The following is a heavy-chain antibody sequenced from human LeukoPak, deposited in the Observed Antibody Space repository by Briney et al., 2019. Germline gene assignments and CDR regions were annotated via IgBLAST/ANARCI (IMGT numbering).Heavy chain of an antibody. Sequence: SETLSLTCTVSGGSISSGDYYWSWIRQPPGKGLEWIAYMYYSGSTYCNPSLKSRVTMSADTSKNQLSLKLSAVTAADTAVYYCARPYYYDSRIDPWGQGILVTVSS. CDR2: MYYSGST. J-gene: IGHJ5*02. D-gene: IGHD3-22*01. V-gene: IGHV4-30-4*01. CDR3: ARPYYYDSRIDP. CDR1: GGSISSGDYY.